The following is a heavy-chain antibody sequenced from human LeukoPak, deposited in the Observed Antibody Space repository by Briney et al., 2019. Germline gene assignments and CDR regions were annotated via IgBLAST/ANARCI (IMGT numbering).Heavy chain of an antibody. V-gene: IGHV1-69*04. D-gene: IGHD3-3*01. Sequence: SVKVSCKASGGTFSSYAISWVRQAPGQGLEWMGRIIPILGIANYAQKFQGRVTMTRDTSTSTVYMELSSLRSEDTAVYYCARGYDFWSGYYALWGQGTLVTVSS. CDR2: IIPILGIA. J-gene: IGHJ4*02. CDR3: ARGYDFWSGYYAL. CDR1: GGTFSSYA.